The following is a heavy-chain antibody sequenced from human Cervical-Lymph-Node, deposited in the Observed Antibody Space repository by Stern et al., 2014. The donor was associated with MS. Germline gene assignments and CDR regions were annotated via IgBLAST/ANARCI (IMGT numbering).Heavy chain of an antibody. D-gene: IGHD1-1*01. CDR1: GFTFSSYS. CDR2: ISGGGGDTT. V-gene: IGHV3-48*01. J-gene: IGHJ4*02. CDR3: ARGGWNDLFDN. Sequence: EVQLVESGGGLARPGGSLRLSCSVSGFTFSSYSINWVRQAPGKGLEWISYISGGGGDTTHYADSVKGRFTISRDNAKNSLYLQMNSLRAEDTAVYYCARGGWNDLFDNWGQGTLVTVSS.